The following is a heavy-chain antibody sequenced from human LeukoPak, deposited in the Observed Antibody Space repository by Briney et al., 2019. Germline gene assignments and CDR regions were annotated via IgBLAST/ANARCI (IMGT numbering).Heavy chain of an antibody. Sequence: GGSLRLSCAASGFTLSNYWMSWVSQAPGKGLEWVANIKQDGSEKYYVDSVKGRFTISRDNAKNSLYLQMNSLRAEDTAVYYCARVYGDYLSYWGHGTLVTVSS. CDR2: IKQDGSEK. CDR3: ARVYGDYLSY. CDR1: GFTLSNYW. J-gene: IGHJ4*01. V-gene: IGHV3-7*03. D-gene: IGHD4-17*01.